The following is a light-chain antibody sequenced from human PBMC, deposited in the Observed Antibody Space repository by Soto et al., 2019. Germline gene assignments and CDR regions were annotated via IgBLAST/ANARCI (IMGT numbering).Light chain of an antibody. V-gene: IGKV1-5*03. CDR3: QEYNTYSRT. CDR1: QSISSW. CDR2: KAS. Sequence: DIQITQSPSTLSGSVGDRVTITCRASQSISSWLAWYQQKPGKAPNLLIYKASSLESGVPSRFSGSGSGTEFTLTISSLQPDDFATYYCQEYNTYSRTFGQGTKVDIK. J-gene: IGKJ1*01.